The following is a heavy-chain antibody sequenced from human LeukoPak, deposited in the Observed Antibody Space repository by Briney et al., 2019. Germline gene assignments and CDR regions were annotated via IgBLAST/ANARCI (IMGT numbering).Heavy chain of an antibody. CDR1: GGSVSSGGNF. J-gene: IGHJ6*03. D-gene: IGHD2-2*02. V-gene: IGHV4-30-2*01. CDR3: ARRSFGIVVVPAAIGVSTLYYYYMDV. CDR2: IYHSGST. Sequence: SETLSLTCTVSGGSVSSGGNFWSWIRQPPGKGLEWIGYIYHSGSTYYNPSLKSRVTISVDRSKSQFSLKLSSVTAADTAVYYCARRSFGIVVVPAAIGVSTLYYYYMDVWGKGTTVTVSS.